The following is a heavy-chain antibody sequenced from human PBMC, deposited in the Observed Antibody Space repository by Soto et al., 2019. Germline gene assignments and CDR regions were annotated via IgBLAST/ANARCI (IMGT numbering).Heavy chain of an antibody. Sequence: EVQLVESGGGLVKPGGSLRLSCAASGFTFSSYSMNWVRQAPGKGLEWVSSISSSSSYIYYADSVKGRFTISRDNAKNSLYLQMNRLRAEDTAVYYCARGLHYYDSSVYYGYWGQGTLVTVSS. CDR1: GFTFSSYS. D-gene: IGHD3-22*01. CDR3: ARGLHYYDSSVYYGY. CDR2: ISSSSSYI. V-gene: IGHV3-21*01. J-gene: IGHJ4*02.